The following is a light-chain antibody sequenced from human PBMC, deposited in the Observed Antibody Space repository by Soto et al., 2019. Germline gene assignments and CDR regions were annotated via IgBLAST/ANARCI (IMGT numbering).Light chain of an antibody. CDR2: ATS. CDR1: QSISSY. Sequence: DIQMTQSPSFLSASVGDSVTLTCRASQSISSYVNWYQQKPGRAPKILIYATSVLQGGVPSRFSGSQSGTEFTLTISSLQPEDFATYYCQQSYSFPCTFGGGTKVEFK. J-gene: IGKJ4*01. V-gene: IGKV1-39*01. CDR3: QQSYSFPCT.